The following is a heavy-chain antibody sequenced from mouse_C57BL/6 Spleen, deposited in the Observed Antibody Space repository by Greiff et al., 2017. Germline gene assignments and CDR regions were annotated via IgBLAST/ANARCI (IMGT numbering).Heavy chain of an antibody. CDR1: GFTFSDAW. J-gene: IGHJ4*01. CDR2: IRNKANNHAT. Sequence: EVKLQQSGGGLVQPGGSMKLSCAASGFTFSDAWMDWVRQSPEKGLERVAEIRNKANNHATYYAESVKGRFTISRDDSKSSVYLQMNSLRAEDTGIYYCTRPGDYDGVDYWGQGTSVTVSS. D-gene: IGHD2-4*01. V-gene: IGHV6-6*01. CDR3: TRPGDYDGVDY.